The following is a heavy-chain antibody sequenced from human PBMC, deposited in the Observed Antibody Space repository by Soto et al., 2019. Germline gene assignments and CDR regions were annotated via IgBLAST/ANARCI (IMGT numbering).Heavy chain of an antibody. V-gene: IGHV4-30-4*01. CDR2: ISYSGST. CDR1: GGSISSGDYY. CDR3: ARSKTARIERGNNWFHP. D-gene: IGHD6-6*01. Sequence: QVQLQESGPGLVKPSQTLSLTCTVSGGSISSGDYYWSWIRQPPGKGLEWIGYISYSGSTYYNPSLKSRVTISVDTSKNQFSLMRGSVTAARSADYYCARSKTARIERGNNWFHPWGQGTLVTVAS. J-gene: IGHJ5*02.